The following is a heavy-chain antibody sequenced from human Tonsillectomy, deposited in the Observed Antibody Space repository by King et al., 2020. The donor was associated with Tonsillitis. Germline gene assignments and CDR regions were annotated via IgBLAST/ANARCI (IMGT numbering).Heavy chain of an antibody. D-gene: IGHD4-17*01. CDR3: ARAYGINDY. CDR1: GCSISGSY. J-gene: IGHJ4*02. Sequence: LQLQESGPGLVKTSETLSLTCSVSGCSISGSYVSWVRQPPGKGLECIGYSQYSGSTNYKPFLKRLVPISVDTSKDQFSLKLSSVTAADTAVYYCARAYGINDYWGQGTLVTVSS. V-gene: IGHV4-59*01. CDR2: SQYSGST.